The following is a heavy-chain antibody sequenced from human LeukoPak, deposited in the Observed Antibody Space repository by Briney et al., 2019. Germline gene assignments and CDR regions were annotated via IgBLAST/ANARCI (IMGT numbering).Heavy chain of an antibody. CDR1: GYTFTGYY. Sequence: ALVKVSCKASGYTFTGYYLHWVRQAPGQGLEWMGRINPNSGGTNYAQKFQGRVTMTRDTSISTVYMELSRLRSDDTAVYYCARVEAGYPDYWGQGTLVTVSS. CDR2: INPNSGGT. D-gene: IGHD6-13*01. CDR3: ARVEAGYPDY. V-gene: IGHV1-2*06. J-gene: IGHJ4*02.